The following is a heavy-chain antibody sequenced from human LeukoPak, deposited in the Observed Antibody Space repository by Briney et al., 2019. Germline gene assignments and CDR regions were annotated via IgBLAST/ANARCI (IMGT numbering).Heavy chain of an antibody. CDR3: ARDNYYDSSGYYSTYDFDY. CDR2: INPSGGST. V-gene: IGHV1-46*01. D-gene: IGHD3-22*01. J-gene: IGHJ4*02. Sequence: ASVKVSCKASGYTFTSYYMHWVRQAPGEGLEWMGIINPSGGSTSYAQKFQGRVTMTTDTSTSTAYMELRSLRSDDTAVYYCARDNYYDSSGYYSTYDFDYWGQGTLVTVSS. CDR1: GYTFTSYY.